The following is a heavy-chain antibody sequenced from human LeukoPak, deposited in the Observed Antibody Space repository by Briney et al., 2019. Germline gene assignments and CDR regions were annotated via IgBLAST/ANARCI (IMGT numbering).Heavy chain of an antibody. Sequence: ASVKVSCKASGYTFTSYYMHWARQAPGQGLEWMGIINPSGGSTSYAQKFQGRVTMTRDTSTSTVYMELSSLRSEDTAVYYCARGGFGEFEGGDAFDIWGQGTMVTVSS. CDR1: GYTFTSYY. CDR3: ARGGFGEFEGGDAFDI. D-gene: IGHD3-10*01. V-gene: IGHV1-46*01. CDR2: INPSGGST. J-gene: IGHJ3*02.